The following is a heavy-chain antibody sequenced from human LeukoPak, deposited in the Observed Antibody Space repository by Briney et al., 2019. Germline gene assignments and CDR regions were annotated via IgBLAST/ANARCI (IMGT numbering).Heavy chain of an antibody. CDR2: IGASGTT. D-gene: IGHD5-12*01. Sequence: PGGSLRLSCAASGFTLSSYAMSWVRQAPGKGLEWISVIGASGTTYYLDSVKGRFTISRDSSRNTLNLEMNGLRAEDTAVYYCARRVATSTYLDYWGQGTLVTVSS. V-gene: IGHV3-23*01. J-gene: IGHJ4*02. CDR3: ARRVATSTYLDY. CDR1: GFTLSSYA.